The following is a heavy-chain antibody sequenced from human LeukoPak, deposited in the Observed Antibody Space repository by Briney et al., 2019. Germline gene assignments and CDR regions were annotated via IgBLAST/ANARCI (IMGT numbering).Heavy chain of an antibody. V-gene: IGHV4-59*01. CDR2: IYYSGST. D-gene: IGHD3-22*01. Sequence: PSETLSLTCTVSGGSISSYYWSWIRQPPGKGLEWLGYIYYSGSTNYNPSLKSRVTISVDTSKNQFSLKLSSVTAADTAVYYCARVGHYDSSGYYYYYYYGMDVWGQGTTVTVSS. J-gene: IGHJ6*02. CDR3: ARVGHYDSSGYYYYYYYGMDV. CDR1: GGSISSYY.